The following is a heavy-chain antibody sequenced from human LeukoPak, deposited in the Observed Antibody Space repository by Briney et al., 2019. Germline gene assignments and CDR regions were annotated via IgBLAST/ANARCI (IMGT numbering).Heavy chain of an antibody. D-gene: IGHD3-22*01. V-gene: IGHV3-23*01. Sequence: GGSLRLSCAASGFTFSTHPMSWARQAPGKGLEWVSTISDTGVDTFYANSVKGRFAISRDNFKNMLYLQMNNLRAEDTAVYYCTKRGAYSSGRSYFFEFWGQGTLVTVSS. J-gene: IGHJ4*02. CDR2: ISDTGVDT. CDR3: TKRGAYSSGRSYFFEF. CDR1: GFTFSTHP.